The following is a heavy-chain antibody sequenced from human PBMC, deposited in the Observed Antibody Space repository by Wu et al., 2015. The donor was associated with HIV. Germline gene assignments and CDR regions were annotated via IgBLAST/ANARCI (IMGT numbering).Heavy chain of an antibody. D-gene: IGHD3-22*01. Sequence: VQLVQSGAEVKKPGASVKVSCKASGYTFTGYYIHWVRQAPGQGLEWMGWINPSTGGTKYTQRFQGRVTMTRTMSVSTAYMELSSLISEDTAVYYCARGEVYYYDSSGGYAFDIWGQGTMVTVSS. CDR3: ARGEVYYYDSSGGYAFDI. V-gene: IGHV1-2*02. J-gene: IGHJ3*02. CDR1: GYTFTGYY. CDR2: INPSTGGT.